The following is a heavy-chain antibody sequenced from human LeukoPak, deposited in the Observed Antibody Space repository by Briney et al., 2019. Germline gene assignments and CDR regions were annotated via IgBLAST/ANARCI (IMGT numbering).Heavy chain of an antibody. J-gene: IGHJ6*03. V-gene: IGHV4-59*01. Sequence: SQTLSLTCTVSGGSISSYYWSWIRQPPGKGLEWIGYIYYSGSTNYNPSLKSRVTISVDTSKNQFSLKLSSVTAADTAVYYCARGVYDSSRDYYYYYYMDVWGKGTTVTVSS. CDR1: GGSISSYY. CDR2: IYYSGST. CDR3: ARGVYDSSRDYYYYYYMDV. D-gene: IGHD3-22*01.